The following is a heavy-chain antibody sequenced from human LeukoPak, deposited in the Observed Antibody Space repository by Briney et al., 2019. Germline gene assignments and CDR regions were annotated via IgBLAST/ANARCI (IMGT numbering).Heavy chain of an antibody. V-gene: IGHV1-8*02. CDR2: MNPNSGNT. J-gene: IGHJ6*03. CDR1: GYTFTGYY. D-gene: IGHD6-19*01. Sequence: ASVKVSCKASGYTFTGYYMHWVRQAPGQGLEWMGWMNPNSGNTGYAQKFQGRVTMTRNTSISTAYMELSSLRSEDTAVYYCARAVSSGWYGGYYYYYYYMDVWGKGTTVTISS. CDR3: ARAVSSGWYGGYYYYYYYMDV.